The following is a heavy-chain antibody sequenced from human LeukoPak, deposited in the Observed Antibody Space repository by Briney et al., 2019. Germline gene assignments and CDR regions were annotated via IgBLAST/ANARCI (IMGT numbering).Heavy chain of an antibody. Sequence: GGSLRLSCAASGFTFSDYYMSWIRQAPGKGLEWLSYISRSGNTVYYADSVKGRFTISRDNSKNTLYLQMNSLRAEDTAVYYCASLWDYYDSSGYGGYAFDIWGQGTMVTVSS. CDR1: GFTFSDYY. D-gene: IGHD3-22*01. CDR3: ASLWDYYDSSGYGGYAFDI. J-gene: IGHJ3*02. CDR2: ISRSGNTV. V-gene: IGHV3-11*04.